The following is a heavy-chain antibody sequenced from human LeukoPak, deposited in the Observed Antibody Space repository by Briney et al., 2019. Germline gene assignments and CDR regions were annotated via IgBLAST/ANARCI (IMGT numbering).Heavy chain of an antibody. CDR2: ISSSISTV. D-gene: IGHD2-15*01. J-gene: IGHJ4*02. CDR1: GFTFSTYS. CDR3: ARGCSPGTCSPFDY. V-gene: IGHV3-48*02. Sequence: GGSLRLSCVAFGFTFSTYSMNWVRQAPGKGLEWVSYISSSISTVYYADSVRGRFTISGDNAKNSLYPQMNSLRDEDTAVYYCARGCSPGTCSPFDYWGQGTLVTVSS.